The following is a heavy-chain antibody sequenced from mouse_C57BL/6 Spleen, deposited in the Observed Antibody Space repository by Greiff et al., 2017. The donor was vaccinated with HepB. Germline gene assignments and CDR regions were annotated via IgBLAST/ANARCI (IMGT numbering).Heavy chain of an antibody. CDR3: ARSSTVVVPYAMDY. Sequence: VQLQQSGAELARPGASVKLSCKASGYTFTSYGISWVKQRTGQGLEWIGEIYPRSGNTYYNEKFKGKATLTADKSSSTAYMELRSLTSEDSAVYFCARSSTVVVPYAMDYWGQRTSVTVSS. D-gene: IGHD1-1*01. CDR2: IYPRSGNT. V-gene: IGHV1-81*01. J-gene: IGHJ4*01. CDR1: GYTFTSYG.